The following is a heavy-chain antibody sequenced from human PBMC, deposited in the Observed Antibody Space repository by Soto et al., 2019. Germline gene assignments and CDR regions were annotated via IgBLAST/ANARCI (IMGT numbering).Heavy chain of an antibody. J-gene: IGHJ6*02. CDR1: GFTFSSYG. CDR3: ARALRRAAAGPRSYYYYGMDV. V-gene: IGHV3-33*01. CDR2: IWYDGSNK. D-gene: IGHD6-13*01. Sequence: GGSLRLSCAASGFTFSSYGMHWVRQAPGKGLEWVAVIWYDGSNKYYADSVKGRFTISRDNSKNTLYLQMNSLRAEDTAVYYCARALRRAAAGPRSYYYYGMDVWGQGTTVTVS.